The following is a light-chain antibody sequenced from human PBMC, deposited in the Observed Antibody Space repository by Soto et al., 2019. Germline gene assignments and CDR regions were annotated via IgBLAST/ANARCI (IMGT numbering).Light chain of an antibody. CDR3: QSYDSSLTTFV. CDR1: SSNIGAEYD. V-gene: IGLV1-40*01. CDR2: GDN. Sequence: SVLTQPPSVSVAPGQRVAISFTGSSSNIGAEYDVHWYQQLPGTAPKRLIYGDNNRPSGVPDRFSGSKSGTSASLAITGLQPEDEADYYCQSYDSSLTTFVFGTGTKVTVL. J-gene: IGLJ1*01.